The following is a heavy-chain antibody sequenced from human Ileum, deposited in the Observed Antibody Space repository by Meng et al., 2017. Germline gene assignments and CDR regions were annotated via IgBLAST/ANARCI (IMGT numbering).Heavy chain of an antibody. CDR3: AGGRYYDSSGYYWHDWYFGL. CDR2: ISSSSSYI. V-gene: IGHV3-21*01. D-gene: IGHD3-22*01. Sequence: GGSLRLSCAASGFTFSSYSMNWVRQAPGKGLEWVSSISSSSSYIYYADSVKGRFTISRDNAKNSLYLQMNSLRAGDTAVYYCAGGRYYDSSGYYWHDWYFGLWGHGTLVTVSS. J-gene: IGHJ2*01. CDR1: GFTFSSYS.